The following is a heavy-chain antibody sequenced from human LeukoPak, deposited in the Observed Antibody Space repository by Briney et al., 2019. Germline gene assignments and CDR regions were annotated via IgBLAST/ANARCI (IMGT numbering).Heavy chain of an antibody. CDR3: ARGRRGYSGYGGGDY. CDR1: GGSISSSSYY. CDR2: IYYSGST. D-gene: IGHD5-12*01. Sequence: SETLSLTCTVSGGSISSSSYYWGWIRHPPGKGLEWIGSIYYSGSTYYNPSLKSRVTISVDTSKNQFSLKLSSVTAADTAVYYCARGRRGYSGYGGGDYWGQGTLVTVSS. J-gene: IGHJ4*02. V-gene: IGHV4-39*01.